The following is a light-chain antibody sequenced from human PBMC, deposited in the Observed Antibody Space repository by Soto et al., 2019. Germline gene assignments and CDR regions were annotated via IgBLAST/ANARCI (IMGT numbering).Light chain of an antibody. Sequence: EIVMTQSPGTLSLSPGERATLSCRASQSVRSNLAWYQQTPGQAPRVVIYDASTRATVIPARFSGSGSGTEFTLKLRTMKSEDLAVYDCKTYDTWKLTVGGGTKGEIK. J-gene: IGKJ4*01. V-gene: IGKV3-15*01. CDR2: DAS. CDR1: QSVRSN. CDR3: KTYDTWKLT.